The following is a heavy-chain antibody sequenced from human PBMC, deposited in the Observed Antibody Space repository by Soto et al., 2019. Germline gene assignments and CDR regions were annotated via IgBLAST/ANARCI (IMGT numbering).Heavy chain of an antibody. V-gene: IGHV1-8*01. CDR2: MNPNTGNT. CDR3: ARGFSSHSDH. D-gene: IGHD6-13*01. J-gene: IGHJ4*01. Sequence: VRLAAGPGLEWMGWMNPNTGNTAYAEKFQGRLTLTRDTSTNTVYMHLSSLTSEDTAVYFCARGFSSHSDHWAHGTLATVS.